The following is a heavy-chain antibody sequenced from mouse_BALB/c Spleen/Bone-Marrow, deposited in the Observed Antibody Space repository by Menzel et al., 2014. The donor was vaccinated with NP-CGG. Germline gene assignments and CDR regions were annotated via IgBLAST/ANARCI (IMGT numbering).Heavy chain of an antibody. CDR1: GFDFSRFW. Sequence: EVQLQESGGGLVQPGGSLKLSCAASGFDFSRFWMTWVRQAPGKGLEWIGEINPDSITINYTPSLKDKFIISRDNAKNTLYLQMGKVRSEDTALYYCARLHYYGYVAYWGQGTSVTVSS. J-gene: IGHJ4*01. D-gene: IGHD1-2*01. V-gene: IGHV4-1*02. CDR2: INPDSITI. CDR3: ARLHYYGYVAY.